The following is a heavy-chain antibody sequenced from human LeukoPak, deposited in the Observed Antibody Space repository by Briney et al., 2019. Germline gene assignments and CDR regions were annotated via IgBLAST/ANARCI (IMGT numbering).Heavy chain of an antibody. V-gene: IGHV3-53*01. D-gene: IGHD5-24*01. CDR3: ARGPDVDGYIHAPFDY. CDR2: SYGGGST. J-gene: IGHJ4*02. Sequence: PGGSLRLSCAASGFTISRHYMSWVRQAPGKGLEWVALSYGGGSTYYADSVEGRFTISRDNSKSMLFLQMNSLRADDTAVYYCARGPDVDGYIHAPFDYWGQGALVTVSS. CDR1: GFTISRHY.